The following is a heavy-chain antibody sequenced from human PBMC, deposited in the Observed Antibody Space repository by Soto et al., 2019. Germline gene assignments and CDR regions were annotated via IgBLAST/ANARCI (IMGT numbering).Heavy chain of an antibody. D-gene: IGHD2-15*01. CDR1: GGSISSGGYY. J-gene: IGHJ5*02. CDR2: IYYSGST. V-gene: IGHV4-31*03. CDR3: ARQKVVVAAFDP. Sequence: PSETLSLTCTVSGGSISSGGYYWSWIRQHPGKGLEWIGYIYYSGSTYYNPSLKSRVTISVDTSKNQFSLKLSSVTAADTAVYYCARQKVVVAAFDPWGQGXLVTVYS.